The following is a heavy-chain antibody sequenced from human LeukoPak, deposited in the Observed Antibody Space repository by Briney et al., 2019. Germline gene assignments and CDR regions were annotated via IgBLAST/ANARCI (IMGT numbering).Heavy chain of an antibody. CDR2: ITSSSTTT. CDR3: AKEMKPWMHFDY. Sequence: GGSLRLSCAASGFTFNSYGMNWVRQAPGKGLEWVSYITSSSTTTHYADSVKGRFTISRDNSKNTLYLQMNSLRAEDTAVYYCAKEMKPWMHFDYWGQGTLVTVSS. V-gene: IGHV3-48*01. J-gene: IGHJ4*02. CDR1: GFTFNSYG. D-gene: IGHD5-12*01.